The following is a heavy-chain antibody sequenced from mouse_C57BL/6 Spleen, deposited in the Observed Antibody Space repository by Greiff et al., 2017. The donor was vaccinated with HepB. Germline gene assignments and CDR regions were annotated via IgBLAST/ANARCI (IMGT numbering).Heavy chain of an antibody. CDR2: INPYNGDT. D-gene: IGHD2-4*01. J-gene: IGHJ4*01. CDR3: ARASSYYDHYYAMDY. CDR1: GYSFTGYF. V-gene: IGHV1-20*01. Sequence: VQLQQSGPELVKPGDSVKISCKASGYSFTGYFMNWVMQSHGKSLEWIGRINPYNGDTFYNQKFKGKATLTVDKSSSTAHMELRSLTSEDSAVYYCARASSYYDHYYAMDYWGQGTSVTVSS.